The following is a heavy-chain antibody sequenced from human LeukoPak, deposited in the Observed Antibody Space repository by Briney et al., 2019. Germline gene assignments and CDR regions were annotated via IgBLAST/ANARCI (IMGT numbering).Heavy chain of an antibody. J-gene: IGHJ4*02. Sequence: GGSLRLSCAASGFTFSSYSMTWVRQAPGKGLEWVSSISSSSSYIYYADSVKGRFTISRDNAKNSLYLQMNSLRAEDTAVYYCAREAGSYYNFYDPEPPITPNFDYWGQGTLVTVSS. V-gene: IGHV3-21*01. CDR1: GFTFSSYS. CDR2: ISSSSSYI. CDR3: AREAGSYYNFYDPEPPITPNFDY. D-gene: IGHD3-10*01.